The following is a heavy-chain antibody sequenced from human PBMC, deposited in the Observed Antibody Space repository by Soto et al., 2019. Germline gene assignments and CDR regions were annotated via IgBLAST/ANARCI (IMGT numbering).Heavy chain of an antibody. Sequence: PGRSLRLSCAASGFTFSSSAMSWVRQAPGKGLEWVSAVSGSGGTTYYADSVRGRFTISRDNSKNTLYLQMNSLRAEDTAIYFCARCTVDTIVTSGWCHYLDPWGQGTLVTVSS. J-gene: IGHJ5*01. D-gene: IGHD6-19*01. CDR1: GFTFSSSA. CDR2: VSGSGGTT. CDR3: ARCTVDTIVTSGWCHYLDP. V-gene: IGHV3-23*01.